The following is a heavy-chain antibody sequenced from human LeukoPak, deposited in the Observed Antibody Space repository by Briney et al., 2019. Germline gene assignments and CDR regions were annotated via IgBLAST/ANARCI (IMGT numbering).Heavy chain of an antibody. CDR1: GYIFAHNG. CDR2: ISAYNGDT. V-gene: IGHV1-18*01. Sequence: ASVQVSCKTSGYIFAHNGISWVRQAPGQGPEWMGWISAYNGDTNYAQNFQGRVTMTRDTSTSTVYMELRSLRSEDTAVYYCARDLPAHTMIVAYNWFDPWGQGTLVTVSS. D-gene: IGHD3-22*01. CDR3: ARDLPAHTMIVAYNWFDP. J-gene: IGHJ5*02.